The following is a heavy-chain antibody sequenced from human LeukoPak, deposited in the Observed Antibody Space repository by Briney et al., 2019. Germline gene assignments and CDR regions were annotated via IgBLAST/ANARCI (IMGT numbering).Heavy chain of an antibody. D-gene: IGHD2-21*02. CDR2: IYYSGST. CDR3: ARGDLDAFDI. V-gene: IGHV4-59*01. CDR1: GGSISSYY. Sequence: PSETLSLTCTVSGGSISSYYWSWIRQPPGKGLEWIGYIYYSGSTNYNPSLKSRVTTSVDTSKNQFSLKLSSVTAADTAVYYCARGDLDAFDIWGQGTMVTVSS. J-gene: IGHJ3*02.